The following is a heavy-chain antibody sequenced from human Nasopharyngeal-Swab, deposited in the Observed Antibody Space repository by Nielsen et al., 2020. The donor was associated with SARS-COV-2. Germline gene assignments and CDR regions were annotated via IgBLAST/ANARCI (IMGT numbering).Heavy chain of an antibody. V-gene: IGHV4-31*02. CDR2: ISSTWST. CDR3: ARYPSSSWSSYGMDV. Sequence: WIRQPPGKGLEWIGYISSTWSTYCNPSLKSRVTISVDTSKNQFSLKLTSVTAADTAVYYCARYPSSSWSSYGMDVWGQGTTVTVSS. J-gene: IGHJ6*02. D-gene: IGHD6-13*01.